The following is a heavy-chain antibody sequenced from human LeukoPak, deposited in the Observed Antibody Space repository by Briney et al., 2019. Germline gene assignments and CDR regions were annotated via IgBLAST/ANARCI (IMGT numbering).Heavy chain of an antibody. D-gene: IGHD1-14*01. CDR2: INPNSGGT. Sequence: ASVKVSCKASGYTFTGYYMHWVRQAPGQGLEWMGWINPNSGGTNYAQKFQGRVTMTRDTSISTAYMELSRLRSDDTAVYYCARVDRPEYGRIGAYYYMDVWGKGTTVTVSS. J-gene: IGHJ6*03. CDR1: GYTFTGYY. CDR3: ARVDRPEYGRIGAYYYMDV. V-gene: IGHV1-2*02.